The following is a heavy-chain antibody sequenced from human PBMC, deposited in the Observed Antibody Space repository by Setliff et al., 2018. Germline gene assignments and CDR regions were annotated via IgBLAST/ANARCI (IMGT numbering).Heavy chain of an antibody. V-gene: IGHV7-4-1*02. CDR1: GYTFTSYA. J-gene: IGHJ4*02. Sequence: ASVKVSCKASGYTFTSYAMNWVRQAPGQGLEWMGWINTNTGNPTYAQGFTGRFVFSLDTSVSTAYLQISSLKGEDTAVYYCAAIGLDTAMITGVLFDFWGQGTLVTVSS. CDR3: AAIGLDTAMITGVLFDF. CDR2: INTNTGNP. D-gene: IGHD5-18*01.